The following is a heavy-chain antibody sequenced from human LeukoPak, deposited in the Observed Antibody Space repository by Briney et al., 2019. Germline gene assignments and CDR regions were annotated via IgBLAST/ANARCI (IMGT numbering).Heavy chain of an antibody. CDR3: ATDSTAPPADRRPMIRAFDI. J-gene: IGHJ3*02. CDR2: IYYSGST. CDR1: GGSISSGDYY. V-gene: IGHV4-30-4*08. D-gene: IGHD3-16*01. Sequence: SETLSLTCTVSGGSISSGDYYWSWIRQPPGKGLEWIGYIYYSGSTYYNPSLKSRVTISVDTSKNQFSLKLSSVTAADTAVYYCATDSTAPPADRRPMIRAFDIWGHGKLVTVSS.